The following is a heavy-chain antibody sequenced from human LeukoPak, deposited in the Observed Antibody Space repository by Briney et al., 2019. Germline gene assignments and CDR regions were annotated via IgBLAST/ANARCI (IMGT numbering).Heavy chain of an antibody. CDR1: GGSIGSYY. J-gene: IGHJ5*02. D-gene: IGHD2-2*02. CDR2: IYYSGST. V-gene: IGHV4-59*01. Sequence: PSETLSLTCTVSGGSIGSYYWSWIRQPPGKGLEWIGYIYYSGSTNYNPSLKSRVTISVDTSKNQFSLKLSSVTAADTAVYYCARGYCSSTSCYMFDPWGQGTLVTVSS. CDR3: ARGYCSSTSCYMFDP.